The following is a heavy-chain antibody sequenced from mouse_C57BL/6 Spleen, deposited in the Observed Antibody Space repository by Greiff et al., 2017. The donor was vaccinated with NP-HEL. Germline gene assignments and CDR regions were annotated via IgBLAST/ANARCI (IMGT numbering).Heavy chain of an antibody. V-gene: IGHV2-9-1*01. CDR2: IWTGGGT. CDR3: ARIYYGYDEGFAY. CDR1: GFSLTSYA. D-gene: IGHD2-2*01. Sequence: VKLMESGPGLVAPSQSLSITCNVSGFSLTSYAISWVRQPPGKGLEWLGVIWTGGGTNYNSALKSRRSISKENSKSQVFLKMNSLQTDDTARYYCARIYYGYDEGFAYWGQGTLVTVSA. J-gene: IGHJ3*01.